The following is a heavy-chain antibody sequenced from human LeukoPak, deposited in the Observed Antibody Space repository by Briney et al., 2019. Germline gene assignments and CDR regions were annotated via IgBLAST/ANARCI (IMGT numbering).Heavy chain of an antibody. V-gene: IGHV3-21*06. D-gene: IGHD6-6*01. J-gene: IGHJ4*02. CDR1: GFDFSKYT. Sequence: GGSLRLSCAASGFDFSKYTMSWVRQAPGKGLEWVSSISSGSRRIHYADSMRGRFTISRGNAKSSVYLQMHNLRVEDTATYFCARVVLDHFWGRGTLVTVSS. CDR2: ISSGSRRI. CDR3: ARVVLDHF.